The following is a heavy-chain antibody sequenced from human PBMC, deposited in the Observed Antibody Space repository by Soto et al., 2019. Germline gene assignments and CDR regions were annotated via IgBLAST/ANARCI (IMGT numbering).Heavy chain of an antibody. V-gene: IGHV5-51*01. Sequence: GESLKISCKGSGYSFTSYWIGWVRQMPGKGLEWMGIIYPGDSDTRYSPSFQGQVTISADKSISTAYLQWSSLKASDTVMYYCVSRGVEYSSSVDAFDIWGQGTMVTVSS. CDR3: VSRGVEYSSSVDAFDI. CDR1: GYSFTSYW. CDR2: IYPGDSDT. D-gene: IGHD6-6*01. J-gene: IGHJ3*02.